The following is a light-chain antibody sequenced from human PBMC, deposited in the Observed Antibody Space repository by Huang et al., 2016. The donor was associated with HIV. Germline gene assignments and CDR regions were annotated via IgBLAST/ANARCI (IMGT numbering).Light chain of an antibody. J-gene: IGKJ4*01. CDR2: AAS. CDR3: QQANSFPPLT. Sequence: DIQMTQSPSSVSASVGDRVTITCRASQDISHWLAWYQQKPGKAPTLLIYAASSLQSWVPSRFSGSGSGTDFTLTIHSLQPEDFATYYCQQANSFPPLTFGGGTKVEIK. CDR1: QDISHW. V-gene: IGKV1-12*01.